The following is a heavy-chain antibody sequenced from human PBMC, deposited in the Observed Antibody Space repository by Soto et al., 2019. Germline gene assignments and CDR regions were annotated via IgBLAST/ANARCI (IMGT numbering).Heavy chain of an antibody. CDR3: AKGGLGDCSTTSCLFHFDY. D-gene: IGHD2-2*01. CDR2: ISDSGST. V-gene: IGHV3-23*01. CDR1: GFTFSSYS. Sequence: EVQLLGSGGGLVQPGGSLRLSCTASGFTFSSYSMSWVRQAPGKGLEWVSTISDSGSTYYAESVKGRLTISRDNSKHTLYLQMNSLRAEDTAVYYCAKGGLGDCSTTSCLFHFDYWGRGALVTVSS. J-gene: IGHJ4*02.